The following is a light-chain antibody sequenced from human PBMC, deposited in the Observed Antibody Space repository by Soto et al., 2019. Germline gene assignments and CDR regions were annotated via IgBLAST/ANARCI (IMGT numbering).Light chain of an antibody. Sequence: QSALTQPRSVSGSPGQSVTLSCTGTSSDVGGYNYVSWYQQHAGKAPKLIIFDVNKRPSGVPDRFSGSKSGKTASLTISGLQAEDEADYYCRSYAGSYSWVFGGGTKLTVL. J-gene: IGLJ2*01. CDR1: SSDVGGYNY. CDR3: RSYAGSYSWV. CDR2: DVN. V-gene: IGLV2-11*01.